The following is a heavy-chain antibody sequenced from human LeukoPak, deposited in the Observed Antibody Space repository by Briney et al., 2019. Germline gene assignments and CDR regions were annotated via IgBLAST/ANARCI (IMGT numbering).Heavy chain of an antibody. CDR2: IYSDNT. D-gene: IGHD3-10*01. V-gene: IGHV3-66*03. CDR3: AKDSAFYYIDV. J-gene: IGHJ6*03. CDR1: GFTVSSNS. Sequence: GGSLRLSCTVSGFTVSSNSMSWVRQAPGKGLEWVSFIYSDNTHYADSVKGRFTISRVNSKNTLYLQMNSLKGDDTAVYYCAKDSAFYYIDVWGKGTTVIISS.